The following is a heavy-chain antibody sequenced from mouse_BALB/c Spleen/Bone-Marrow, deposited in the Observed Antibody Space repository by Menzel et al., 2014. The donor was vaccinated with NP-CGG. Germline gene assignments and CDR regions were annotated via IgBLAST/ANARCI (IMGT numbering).Heavy chain of an antibody. CDR3: AREMVFDITTVVATGGYYFDY. J-gene: IGHJ2*01. D-gene: IGHD1-1*01. CDR2: INPSNGRA. CDR1: GYTFTSYW. V-gene: IGHV1S81*02. Sequence: VQLQQSGPELVKPGASLKLSCKASGYTFTSYWMHWVKQRPGQGLEWIGEINPSNGRANYNEKFKSKATLTVDKSSSTAYMQLSSLTSEDSAVYYCAREMVFDITTVVATGGYYFDYWGQGTTLTVSS.